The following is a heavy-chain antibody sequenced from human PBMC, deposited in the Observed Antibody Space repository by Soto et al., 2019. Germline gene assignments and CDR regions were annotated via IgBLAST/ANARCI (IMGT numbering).Heavy chain of an antibody. D-gene: IGHD6-19*01. CDR1: GFTFSSYS. V-gene: IGHV3-21*01. CDR3: ARDKQWLVPSDWYFDL. CDR2: ISSSSSYI. Sequence: EVQLVESGGGLVKPGGSLRLSCAASGFTFSSYSMNWVRQAPGKGLEWVSSISSSSSYIYYADSVKGRFTISRDNAKNSLYLQMNSLRAGDTAVYYCARDKQWLVPSDWYFDLWGRGTLVTVSP. J-gene: IGHJ2*01.